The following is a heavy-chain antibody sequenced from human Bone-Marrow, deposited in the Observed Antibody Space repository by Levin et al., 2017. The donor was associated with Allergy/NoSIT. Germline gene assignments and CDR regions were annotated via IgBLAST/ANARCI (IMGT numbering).Heavy chain of an antibody. Sequence: SQTLSLTCAISGDSVSSNSATWNWIRQSPSRGLEWLGWTYYRSKCYNDYAVSVKSLMTINPDTSKHQFSLQLNSVTPDYTAVYYCARGWDLTFYIDFRGQGTLVTVSS. V-gene: IGHV6-1*01. D-gene: IGHD1-26*01. CDR2: TYYRSKCYN. CDR1: GDSVSSNSAT. J-gene: IGHJ4*02. CDR3: ARGWDLTFYIDF.